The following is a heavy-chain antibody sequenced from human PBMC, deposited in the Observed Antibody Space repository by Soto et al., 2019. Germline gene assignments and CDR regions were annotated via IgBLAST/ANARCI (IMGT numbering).Heavy chain of an antibody. CDR1: GFTFGDYA. D-gene: IGHD2-15*01. Sequence: PGGSLRLSCTASGFTFGDYAMSWFRQAPGKGLEWVGFIRSKAYGGTTEYAASVKGRFTISRDDSKSIAYLQMNSLKTEDTAVYYCTRIHRGGFSSVGICNNYYYYCMDVWGKGTTVTVSS. CDR2: IRSKAYGGTT. J-gene: IGHJ6*03. CDR3: TRIHRGGFSSVGICNNYYYYCMDV. V-gene: IGHV3-49*03.